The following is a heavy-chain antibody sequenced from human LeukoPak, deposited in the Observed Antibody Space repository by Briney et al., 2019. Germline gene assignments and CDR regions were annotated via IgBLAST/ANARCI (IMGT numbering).Heavy chain of an antibody. CDR2: IYYSGST. CDR1: GGSISSCY. J-gene: IGHJ5*02. V-gene: IGHV4-59*01. Sequence: SETLSLTCTVSGGSISSCYWSWIRQPPGKGLEWIGYIYYSGSTNYNPSLKSRVTISVDTSKNQFSLKLSSVTAADTAVYYCARGPYCSSTSCYTRFDPWGQGTLVTVSS. CDR3: ARGPYCSSTSCYTRFDP. D-gene: IGHD2-2*02.